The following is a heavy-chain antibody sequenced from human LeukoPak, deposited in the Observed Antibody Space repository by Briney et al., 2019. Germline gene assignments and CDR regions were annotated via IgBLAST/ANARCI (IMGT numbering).Heavy chain of an antibody. CDR1: GYTFTRYY. V-gene: IGHV1-69*13. CDR2: IIPIFGTA. CDR3: ARGFDSSGYRKGVFFFQH. J-gene: IGHJ1*01. D-gene: IGHD3-22*01. Sequence: ASVKVSCKASGYTFTRYYIHWVRQAPGQGLEWMGGIIPIFGTANYAQKFQGRVTITADESTSTAYMELSSLRSEDTAVYYCARGFDSSGYRKGVFFFQHWGQGTLVTVSS.